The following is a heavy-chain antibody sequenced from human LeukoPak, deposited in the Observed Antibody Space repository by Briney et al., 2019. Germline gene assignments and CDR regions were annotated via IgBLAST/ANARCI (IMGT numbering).Heavy chain of an antibody. CDR2: IYYSGST. CDR3: ARPGYYDSSGWYFDL. Sequence: SETLSLTCAVYGGSFSGYYWGWIRQPPGKGLEWIGSIYYSGSTYYNPSLKSRVTISVDTSKNQFSLKLSSVTAADTAVYYCARPGYYDSSGWYFDLWGRGTLVTVSS. D-gene: IGHD3-22*01. CDR1: GGSFSGYY. J-gene: IGHJ2*01. V-gene: IGHV4-39*01.